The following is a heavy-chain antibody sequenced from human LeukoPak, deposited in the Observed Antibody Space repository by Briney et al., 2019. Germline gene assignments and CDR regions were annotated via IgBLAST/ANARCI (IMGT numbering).Heavy chain of an antibody. CDR3: ATHFDSSGPDAFDI. V-gene: IGHV1-24*01. J-gene: IGHJ3*02. CDR1: GHTLTEIF. Sequence: ASVRVSCKVSGHTLTEIFMHWVRQAPGKGFEWVGGVDPEDYETINAQKFQGRVTMTEDTSTDTAYMELSSLRSEDTAVYYCATHFDSSGPDAFDIWGQGTMVTVSS. CDR2: VDPEDYET. D-gene: IGHD3-22*01.